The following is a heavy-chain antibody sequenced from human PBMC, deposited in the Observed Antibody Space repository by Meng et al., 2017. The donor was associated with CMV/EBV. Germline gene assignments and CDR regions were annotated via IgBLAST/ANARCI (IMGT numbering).Heavy chain of an antibody. CDR3: AREGIVVVPASRYFDY. CDR2: IYHSGST. J-gene: IGHJ4*02. Sequence: SGGSISSSNWWSWVRPPPGKGLEWIGEIYHSGSTNYNPSLKSRVTISVDKSKNQFSLKLSSVTAADTAVYYCAREGIVVVPASRYFDYWGQGTLVTVSS. CDR1: GGSISSSNW. D-gene: IGHD2-2*01. V-gene: IGHV4-4*02.